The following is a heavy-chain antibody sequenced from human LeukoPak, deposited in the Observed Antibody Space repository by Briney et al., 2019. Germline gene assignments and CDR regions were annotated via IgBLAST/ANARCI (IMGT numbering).Heavy chain of an antibody. J-gene: IGHJ5*02. Sequence: GGSLRLSCAASGFTFSSYAMSWVRQAPGKGLELVSAISGSGGSTYYADSVKGRFTITRDNSKNTLYLQMNSLRAEDTAVYYCANTSPRFVVGNWFDPWGQGTLVTVSS. CDR2: ISGSGGST. D-gene: IGHD2-2*01. CDR1: GFTFSSYA. CDR3: ANTSPRFVVGNWFDP. V-gene: IGHV3-23*01.